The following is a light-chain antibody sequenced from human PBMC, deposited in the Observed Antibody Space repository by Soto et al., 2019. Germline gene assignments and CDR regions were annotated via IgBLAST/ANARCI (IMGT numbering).Light chain of an antibody. V-gene: IGKV1-39*01. CDR2: AAS. CDR3: QQSYSSVT. Sequence: DIQMTQSPSSLSASVGDRITITCRASQSIDNYLNWYRQKPGKAPKLLIYAASSLQSGVQSRFSGSGSGTDFTLTISSLQPEDFATDYCQQSYSSVTFGGGTKVDIK. J-gene: IGKJ4*01. CDR1: QSIDNY.